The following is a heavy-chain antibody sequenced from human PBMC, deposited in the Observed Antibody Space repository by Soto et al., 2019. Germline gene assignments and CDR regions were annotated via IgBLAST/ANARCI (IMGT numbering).Heavy chain of an antibody. J-gene: IGHJ6*02. Sequence: QVQLVQSGAEVKKPGSSVKVSCKASGGTFSSYAISWVRQAPGQGLEWMGGIIPIFGTANYAQKFQGRVTIIADESTSTAYMVLSRLRSEDTSVYHSARDPIVLVPAAKRYYYYGMDVWGQGTTVTVSS. CDR2: IIPIFGTA. CDR3: ARDPIVLVPAAKRYYYYGMDV. V-gene: IGHV1-69*12. CDR1: GGTFSSYA. D-gene: IGHD2-2*01.